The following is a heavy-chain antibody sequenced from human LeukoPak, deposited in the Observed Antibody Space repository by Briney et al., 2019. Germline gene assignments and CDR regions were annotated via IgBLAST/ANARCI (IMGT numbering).Heavy chain of an antibody. D-gene: IGHD2-2*01. CDR2: IIPIFGTA. V-gene: IGHV1-69*05. Sequence: GASVKVSCKASGGTFISYAISWVGQAPGQGLEWMGGIIPIFGTANYAQKFQGRVAITTDESTSTAYMELSSLRSEDTAVYYCAKGYCSSTSCHSGYYYYGMDVWGKGTTVTVSS. CDR3: AKGYCSSTSCHSGYYYYGMDV. J-gene: IGHJ6*04. CDR1: GGTFISYA.